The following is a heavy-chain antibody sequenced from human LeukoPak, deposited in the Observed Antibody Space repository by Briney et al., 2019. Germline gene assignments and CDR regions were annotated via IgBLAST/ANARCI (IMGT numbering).Heavy chain of an antibody. CDR3: ARSEDGSRFLEWLLWFDC. Sequence: PSETLSLTCTVSGGSISSSSYYWGWIRQPPGKGLEWIGSIYYSGSTYYNPSLKSRVTISVDTSKNQFSLKLSSVTAADTAVYYCARSEDGSRFLEWLLWFDCWGQGTLVTVSS. J-gene: IGHJ4*02. D-gene: IGHD3-3*01. CDR1: GGSISSSSYY. V-gene: IGHV4-39*01. CDR2: IYYSGST.